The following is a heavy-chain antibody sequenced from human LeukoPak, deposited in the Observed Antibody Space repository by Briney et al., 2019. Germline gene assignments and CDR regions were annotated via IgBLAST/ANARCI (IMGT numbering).Heavy chain of an antibody. CDR2: IKQDGSDT. V-gene: IGHV3-7*04. J-gene: IGHJ4*02. CDR1: AITFSKSW. CDR3: ARHLAGDSLYMHFDY. D-gene: IGHD5/OR15-5a*01. Sequence: GGSLRLSCTASAITFSKSWMSWVRQAPGKGLEWVANIKQDGSDTKYVDSVKGRFTISRDNAKNSLFLQMNSLRGEDTAIYYCARHLAGDSLYMHFDYWGQGTLVTVSS.